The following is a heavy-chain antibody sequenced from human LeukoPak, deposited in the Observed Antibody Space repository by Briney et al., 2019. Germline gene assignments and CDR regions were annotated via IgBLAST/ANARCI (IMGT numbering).Heavy chain of an antibody. CDR3: ARGGPFSIAAARVYYFDY. V-gene: IGHV1-18*01. D-gene: IGHD6-13*01. J-gene: IGHJ4*02. Sequence: ASVKVSCKASDYTFTSYGISWVRQAPGQGLEWMGWISPYSDNTNYAQNLQGRVTMTTDTSTSTAYMELRSLASDDTAMYYCARGGPFSIAAARVYYFDYWGQGTLVTVSS. CDR1: DYTFTSYG. CDR2: ISPYSDNT.